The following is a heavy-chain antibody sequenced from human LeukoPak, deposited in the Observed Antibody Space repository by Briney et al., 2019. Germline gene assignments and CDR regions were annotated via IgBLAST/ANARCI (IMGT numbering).Heavy chain of an antibody. V-gene: IGHV1-8*01. CDR1: GYTFTSYD. J-gene: IGHJ2*01. Sequence: ASVKVSCKASGYTFTSYDINWVRQAPGQGLEWMGWMSPNSGNTGYAQKFQGRVTMTRDTSISTAYMELNSLRSEDTAVYYCTSGPPEWGFDLWGRGTLVTVSS. CDR2: MSPNSGNT. D-gene: IGHD1-14*01. CDR3: TSGPPEWGFDL.